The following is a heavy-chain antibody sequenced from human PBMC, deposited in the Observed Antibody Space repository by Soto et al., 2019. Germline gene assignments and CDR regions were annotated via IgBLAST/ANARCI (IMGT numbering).Heavy chain of an antibody. D-gene: IGHD3-3*01. CDR3: AKLRVLEWEVQESDY. CDR1: GFAFSSYA. V-gene: IGHV3-30-3*02. J-gene: IGHJ4*02. CDR2: ISSAGNSE. Sequence: QVQLVESGGGVVQPGRSLRLSCAASGFAFSSYAIHWVRQAPGKGLEWVAVISSAGNSEYYGDSVRGRFSISRDNSKNTLYLQMNSLRAEDTAVYYCAKLRVLEWEVQESDYWGQGTLVSVSS.